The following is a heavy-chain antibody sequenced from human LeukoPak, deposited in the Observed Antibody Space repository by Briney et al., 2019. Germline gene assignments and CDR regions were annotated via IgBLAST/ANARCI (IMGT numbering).Heavy chain of an antibody. D-gene: IGHD2-8*02. V-gene: IGHV3-23*01. CDR2: ISGSGGTT. CDR3: ARNPTGDYDY. J-gene: IGHJ4*02. Sequence: GGSLRLSCAASGFTFGNAWMSWVRQAPGKGLEWVAVISGSGGTTYYADSVKGRFTISRDNSKNTVDLQMEGLRVEDTAVYYCARNPTGDYDYWGQGALVTVSS. CDR1: GFTFGNAW.